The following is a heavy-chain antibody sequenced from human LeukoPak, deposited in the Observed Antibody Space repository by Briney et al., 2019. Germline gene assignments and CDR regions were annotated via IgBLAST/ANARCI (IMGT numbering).Heavy chain of an antibody. CDR3: ARAVGSFDWLPLFDY. CDR1: GDSISNHTSY. D-gene: IGHD3-9*01. V-gene: IGHV4-61*02. J-gene: IGHJ4*02. Sequence: PSETLSLTCTVSGDSISNHTSYWTWIRQPAGKGLEWIGRIYASTSTSYNPSLKSRVTISVDTSKNAFSLKLTSVTAADTAVYYCARAVGSFDWLPLFDYWGQGTLVTVSS. CDR2: IYASTST.